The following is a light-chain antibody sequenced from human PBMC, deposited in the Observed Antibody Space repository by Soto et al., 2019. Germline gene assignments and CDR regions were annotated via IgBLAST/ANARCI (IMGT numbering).Light chain of an antibody. CDR2: DVT. J-gene: IGLJ2*01. CDR3: CSYAGSYTLV. Sequence: QSALTQPRSVSGSPGQSVTISCTGTSSDVGSYNYVSWYRQCPGEAPKLMIYDVTKRPSGVPDRFSGSKSGNTASLTISGLQAEDEADYYCCSYAGSYTLVFGGGTKLTVL. CDR1: SSDVGSYNY. V-gene: IGLV2-11*01.